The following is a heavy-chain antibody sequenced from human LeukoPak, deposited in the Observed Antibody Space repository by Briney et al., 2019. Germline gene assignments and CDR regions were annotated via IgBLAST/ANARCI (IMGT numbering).Heavy chain of an antibody. V-gene: IGHV3-66*01. CDR3: ARESAWGSYYYFDY. J-gene: IGHJ4*02. CDR2: IYSGGST. CDR1: GFTVSSNY. D-gene: IGHD1-26*01. Sequence: PGGSLRLSCAASGFTVSSNYMSWVRQAPGKGLEWVSVIYSGGSTYYADSVEGRFTISRDNSKNTLYLQMNSLRAEDTAVYYCARESAWGSYYYFDYWGQGTLVTVSS.